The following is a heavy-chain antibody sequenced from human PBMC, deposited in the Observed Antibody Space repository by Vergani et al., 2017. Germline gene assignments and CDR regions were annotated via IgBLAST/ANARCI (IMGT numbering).Heavy chain of an antibody. Sequence: EVQLLESGGGLVQPGGSLRLSCAASGFTFSSYAMSWVRQAPGKGLEWVSYISSSSSYTNYADSVKGRFTISRDNAKNSLYLQMNSLRAEDTAVYYCARGNYDILTGSPSFDYWGQGTLVTVSS. D-gene: IGHD3-9*01. CDR2: ISSSSSYT. V-gene: IGHV3-48*04. CDR3: ARGNYDILTGSPSFDY. J-gene: IGHJ4*02. CDR1: GFTFSSYA.